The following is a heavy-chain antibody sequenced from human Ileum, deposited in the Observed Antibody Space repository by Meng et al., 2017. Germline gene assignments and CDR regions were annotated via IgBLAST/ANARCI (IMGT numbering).Heavy chain of an antibody. Sequence: SETLSLTCTVSGGSISSGGYYWSWIRQHPGKGLEWIGYIYYSGSTYYNPSLKSRVTISVDTSKNQFSLKLSSVTAADTAVYCCARQYCSGGSCYFPNWFDPWGQGTLVTVSS. CDR2: IYYSGST. D-gene: IGHD2-15*01. CDR3: ARQYCSGGSCYFPNWFDP. J-gene: IGHJ5*02. V-gene: IGHV4-31*03. CDR1: GGSISSGGYY.